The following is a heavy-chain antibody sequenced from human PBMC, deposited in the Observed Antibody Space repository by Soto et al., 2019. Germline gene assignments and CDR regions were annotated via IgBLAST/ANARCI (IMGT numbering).Heavy chain of an antibody. D-gene: IGHD6-13*01. CDR2: IYYSGST. Sequence: PSETLSLTCTVSGGSISTSTYYWGWIRQPPGKGLEWIGSIYYSGSTYSNPSLKSRVSMSVDTSKNQFSLKLSSVTAADTAVYYCATRAGYSSSWYWSYWGQGTQVTVS. CDR3: ATRAGYSSSWYWSY. V-gene: IGHV4-39*01. CDR1: GGSISTSTYY. J-gene: IGHJ4*02.